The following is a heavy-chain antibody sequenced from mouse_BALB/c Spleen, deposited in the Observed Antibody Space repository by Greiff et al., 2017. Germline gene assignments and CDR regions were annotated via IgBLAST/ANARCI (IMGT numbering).Heavy chain of an antibody. CDR2: INPSNGGT. J-gene: IGHJ4*01. V-gene: IGHV1S81*02. CDR1: GYTFTSYY. Sequence: QVQLQQSGAELVKPGASVKLSCKASGYTFTSYYMYWVKQRPGQGLEWIGEINPSNGGTNFNEKFKSKATLTVDKSSSTAYMQLSSLTSEDSAVYYCTRSILPLRGDYWGQGTSVTVSS. CDR3: TRSILPLRGDY. D-gene: IGHD1-1*01.